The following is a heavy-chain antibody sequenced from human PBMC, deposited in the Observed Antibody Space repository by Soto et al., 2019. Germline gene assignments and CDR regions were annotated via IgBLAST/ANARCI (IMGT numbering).Heavy chain of an antibody. J-gene: IGHJ6*02. CDR3: ARLGYSYGYPDYYGMDV. CDR1: GVSISSSSYY. Sequence: PSETLSLTCTVSGVSISSSSYYWGWIRQPPGKGLEWIGSIYYSGSTYYNPSLKSRVTISVDTSKNQFSLKLSSVTAADTAVYYCARLGYSYGYPDYYGMDVWGQGTRVTVSS. V-gene: IGHV4-39*01. CDR2: IYYSGST. D-gene: IGHD5-18*01.